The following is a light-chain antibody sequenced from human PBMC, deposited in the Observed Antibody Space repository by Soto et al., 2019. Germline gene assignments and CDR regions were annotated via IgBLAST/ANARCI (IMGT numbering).Light chain of an antibody. CDR3: QHYGSSPPYT. CDR2: GAS. J-gene: IGKJ2*01. Sequence: IVLTQSPGTLSLSPGERVTLSCRASQSIDSHFLAWYQQKPGQAPRLLVYGASTRAPGVPDRLSGGGSGPDCTLSLSRLEPEDFAVYFCQHYGSSPPYTFGQGTKLEIK. V-gene: IGKV3-20*01. CDR1: QSIDSHF.